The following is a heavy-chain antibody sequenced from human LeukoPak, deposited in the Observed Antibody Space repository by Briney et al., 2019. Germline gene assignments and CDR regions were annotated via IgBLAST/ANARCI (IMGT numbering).Heavy chain of an antibody. CDR3: ARDVGSYMFDD. CDR1: GDSISIYY. D-gene: IGHD3-10*01. CDR2: IHPSGST. Sequence: SETLSLTCTVSGDSISIYYWSWIRQPAGKGLEWTGRIHPSGSTNYNPSLKSRVTMSLDTSNNQFSLKLSSVTAADTAVYFCARDVGSYMFDDWGQGTLVTVSS. J-gene: IGHJ4*02. V-gene: IGHV4-4*07.